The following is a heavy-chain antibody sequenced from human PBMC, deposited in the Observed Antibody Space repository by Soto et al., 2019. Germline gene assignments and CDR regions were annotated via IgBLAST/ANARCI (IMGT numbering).Heavy chain of an antibody. CDR1: GGSISSYY. CDR2: IYYSGST. Sequence: LEILSLTCTVSGGSISSYYLSWIRQPPGKGLEWIGYIYYSGSTNYNPSLKSRVTISVDTSKNQFSLKLSSVTAADTAVYYCASTFARYCSSTSCYAAFDIWGQGTMVTVSS. CDR3: ASTFARYCSSTSCYAAFDI. V-gene: IGHV4-59*01. D-gene: IGHD2-2*01. J-gene: IGHJ3*02.